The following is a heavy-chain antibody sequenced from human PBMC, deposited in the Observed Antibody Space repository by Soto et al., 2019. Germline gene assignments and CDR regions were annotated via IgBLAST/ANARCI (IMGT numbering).Heavy chain of an antibody. Sequence: PSETLSLTCTVSSAPVSSTTYTWGWIRQPPGKGLEWVASVYYGGRSYYNPTLNSRVTISVDTSKNQFSLKMTSVTAADTTVYYCAETWGSTNDYWGRGTLVT. CDR2: VYYGGRS. J-gene: IGHJ4*02. CDR3: AETWGSTNDY. CDR1: SAPVSSTTYT. D-gene: IGHD3-16*01. V-gene: IGHV4-39*01.